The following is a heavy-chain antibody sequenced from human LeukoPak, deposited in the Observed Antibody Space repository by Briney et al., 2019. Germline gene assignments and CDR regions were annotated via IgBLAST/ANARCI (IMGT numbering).Heavy chain of an antibody. V-gene: IGHV1-18*01. CDR2: ISGYNGKR. Sequence: ASVKVSCKASGHTFVSYGISWVRQAPGQGLEWMGWISGYNGKRNYAQKFQGRVTMTTDTSTSTAYLELRSLTSEDTAVYYCARRFCSSVSCYDDDAFDVWGQGTLVTVSS. J-gene: IGHJ3*01. CDR3: ARRFCSSVSCYDDDAFDV. CDR1: GHTFVSYG. D-gene: IGHD2-2*01.